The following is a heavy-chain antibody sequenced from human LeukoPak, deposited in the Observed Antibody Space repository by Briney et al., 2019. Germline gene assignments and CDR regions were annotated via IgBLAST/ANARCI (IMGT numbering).Heavy chain of an antibody. CDR3: ARSRGWCRD. CDR1: GGSISSYY. D-gene: IGHD6-19*01. J-gene: IGHJ4*02. Sequence: SETLSLTCTISGGSISSYYWSWIRQPPGKGLEWIGYIYYSGSTNYNPSLKSRVTISVDTSKNQFSLKLSSVTAADTAVYYCARSRGWCRDWGQGTLVTVSS. CDR2: IYYSGST. V-gene: IGHV4-59*01.